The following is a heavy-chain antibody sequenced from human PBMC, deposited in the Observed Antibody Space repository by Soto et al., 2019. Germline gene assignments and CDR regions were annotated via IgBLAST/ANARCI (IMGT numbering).Heavy chain of an antibody. D-gene: IGHD2-15*01. CDR3: ARGGSGYCSGGSCYSSYWYFDL. CDR2: INAYNGNT. V-gene: IGHV1-18*01. CDR1: GYTFTSYG. J-gene: IGHJ2*01. Sequence: QVPLVQSGAEVKKPGASVKVSCKASGYTFTSYGISWVRQAPGQGLEWMGWINAYNGNTNYAQKLQGRVTMTTDTSTSTAYMELRSLRSDDTAVYYCARGGSGYCSGGSCYSSYWYFDLWGRGTLVTVSS.